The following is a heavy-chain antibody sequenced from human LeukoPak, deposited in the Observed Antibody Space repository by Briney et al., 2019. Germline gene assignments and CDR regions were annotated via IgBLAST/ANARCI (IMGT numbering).Heavy chain of an antibody. CDR3: AKDIGYYDVLTGYSEAFDI. D-gene: IGHD3-9*01. CDR2: ISWNSGSI. J-gene: IGHJ3*02. Sequence: GESLSLSCAASGLTFDAYAMNWVRQAPGKGLEWVSGISWNSGSIGYASSVKGRFTIPRDNAKSSLYLQMTSLRVEVTALYYCAKDIGYYDVLTGYSEAFDIWGQGTMVTVSS. CDR1: GLTFDAYA. V-gene: IGHV3-9*01.